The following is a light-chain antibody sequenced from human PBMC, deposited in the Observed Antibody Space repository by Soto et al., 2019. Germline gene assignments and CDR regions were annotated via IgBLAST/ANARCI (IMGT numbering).Light chain of an antibody. J-gene: IGLJ1*01. Sequence: QSALTQPRSVSGSPGQSVTISCTGTSGNVGGYNYVSWYQQHPGKAPKLLISNVSKRPSGVPDRFSGSKSGNTASLTISGLQAEDEADYYCCSYAGGPYVFGTGTK. V-gene: IGLV2-11*01. CDR2: NVS. CDR1: SGNVGGYNY. CDR3: CSYAGGPYV.